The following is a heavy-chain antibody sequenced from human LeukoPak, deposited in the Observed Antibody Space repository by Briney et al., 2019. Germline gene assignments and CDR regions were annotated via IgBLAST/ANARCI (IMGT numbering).Heavy chain of an antibody. J-gene: IGHJ6*02. CDR2: IYYSGST. CDR1: GGPISRYY. Sequence: SETLSLTCTVSGGPISRYYWSWIRQPPGKGLEWIGYIYYSGSTNYNPSLKSRVTISVDTSKNQFSLKLSSVTAADTAVYYCARVYRNVPSYYYYGMDVWGQGTTVTVSS. D-gene: IGHD3-10*02. V-gene: IGHV4-59*08. CDR3: ARVYRNVPSYYYYGMDV.